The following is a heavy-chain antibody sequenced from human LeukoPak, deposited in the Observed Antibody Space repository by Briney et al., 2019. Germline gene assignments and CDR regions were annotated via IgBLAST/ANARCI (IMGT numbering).Heavy chain of an antibody. D-gene: IGHD3-10*01. V-gene: IGHV4-59*01. CDR2: IYYSGST. Sequence: SETLSLTCTVSGGSISSYYWSWIRQLPGKGLEWIGYIYYSGSTNYNPSLKSRVTISVDTSKNQFSLKLSSVTAADTAVYYCARASRAAPAGENYWGQGTLVTVSS. J-gene: IGHJ4*02. CDR3: ARASRAAPAGENY. CDR1: GGSISSYY.